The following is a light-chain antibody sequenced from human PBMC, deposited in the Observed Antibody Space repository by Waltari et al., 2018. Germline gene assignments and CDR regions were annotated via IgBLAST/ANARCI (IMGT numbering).Light chain of an antibody. CDR2: KDS. J-gene: IGLJ1*01. Sequence: SYELTQPPSVSVSPGQTARITCPGDGLPKQYGYWYQQRAGQAPVLVIKKDSERPSGIPERFSGSSSGTTVTLTISGVQAEDEADYYCQSTDSSGTYLYVFGSGTKLTVL. CDR3: QSTDSSGTYLYV. V-gene: IGLV3-25*03. CDR1: GLPKQY.